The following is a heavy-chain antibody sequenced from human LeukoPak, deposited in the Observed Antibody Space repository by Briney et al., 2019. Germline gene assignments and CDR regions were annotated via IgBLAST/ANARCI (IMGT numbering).Heavy chain of an antibody. CDR3: AKTTNYYDSPLDY. V-gene: IGHV3-9*01. CDR1: GFTFYDYA. Sequence: GGSLRLSCAASGFTFYDYAMHWVRQAPGKGLEWVSGISWNSGSIGYADSVKGRFTISRDNAKNSLYLQMNSLRAEDTALYYCAKTTNYYDSPLDYWGQGTLVTVSS. D-gene: IGHD3-22*01. CDR2: ISWNSGSI. J-gene: IGHJ4*02.